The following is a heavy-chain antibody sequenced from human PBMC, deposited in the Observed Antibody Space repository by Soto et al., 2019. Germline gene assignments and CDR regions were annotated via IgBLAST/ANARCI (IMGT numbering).Heavy chain of an antibody. J-gene: IGHJ1*01. D-gene: IGHD6-13*01. CDR3: ARDQKATDSSSWRRYFQH. Sequence: SCKASGYLLTGYGLRWVRQGHGQGLEWMGWISAYNGNTNYAQKLQGRVTMTTDTSTSTAYMELRSLRSDDTAVYYCARDQKATDSSSWRRYFQHWG. CDR1: GYLLTGYG. V-gene: IGHV1-18*01. CDR2: ISAYNGNT.